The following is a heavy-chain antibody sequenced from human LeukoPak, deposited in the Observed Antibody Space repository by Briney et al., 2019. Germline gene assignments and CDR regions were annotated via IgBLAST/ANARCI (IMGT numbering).Heavy chain of an antibody. V-gene: IGHV4-59*01. J-gene: IGHJ4*02. Sequence: PTETLSLTCTVSGGSISSYYWSWIRQVPGKGLEWIGYIYYTGGTNYNPSLKSRVTISVGTPKNQFSLKLRSVSAADTAVYYCARVGDWNDLVYWGQGTLVTVSS. CDR2: IYYTGGT. CDR3: ARVGDWNDLVY. D-gene: IGHD1-1*01. CDR1: GGSISSYY.